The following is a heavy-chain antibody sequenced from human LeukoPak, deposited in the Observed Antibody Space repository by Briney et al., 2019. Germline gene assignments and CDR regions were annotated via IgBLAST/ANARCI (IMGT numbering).Heavy chain of an antibody. CDR1: GGSLNSGSYY. J-gene: IGHJ4*02. Sequence: SETLSLTCTVSGGSLNSGSYYWTWIRQPAGKGLEWIVRIYTSGSTNYNPSLKSRVTISVDTSKNQYSLKLGSVTAADTAVYYCARDSRDSDPKPFDYWGQGTLVTVSS. CDR2: IYTSGST. V-gene: IGHV4-61*02. CDR3: ARDSRDSDPKPFDY. D-gene: IGHD2-15*01.